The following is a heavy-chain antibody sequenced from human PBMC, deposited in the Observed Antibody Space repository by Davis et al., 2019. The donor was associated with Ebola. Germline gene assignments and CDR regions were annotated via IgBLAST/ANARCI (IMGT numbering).Heavy chain of an antibody. V-gene: IGHV3-11*06. D-gene: IGHD6-25*01. CDR3: ARDRGYSSGWRDY. CDR2: ISSKSSYT. Sequence: GESLKISCEASGFTFGDYYMSWIRQPPGKGLEWLSYISSKSSYTNYADSVRGRFTISRDNAKNVLYLQMDGLSADDTGLYYCARDRGYSSGWRDYWGQGTQVTVSS. J-gene: IGHJ4*02. CDR1: GFTFGDYY.